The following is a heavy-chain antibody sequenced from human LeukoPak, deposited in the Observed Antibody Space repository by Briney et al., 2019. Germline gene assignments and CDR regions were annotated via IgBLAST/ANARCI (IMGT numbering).Heavy chain of an antibody. D-gene: IGHD3-22*01. V-gene: IGHV3-73*01. CDR1: GFTFSGSA. Sequence: GGSLRLSCAASGFTFSGSAMHWVRQASGKGLEGVGRIRSKANSYATAYAASVKGRFTISRDDSKNKAYLQMNSLKTEDTAVYYCTRLYYDSSGYDDAFDIWGQGTMVTVSS. CDR3: TRLYYDSSGYDDAFDI. J-gene: IGHJ3*02. CDR2: IRSKANSYAT.